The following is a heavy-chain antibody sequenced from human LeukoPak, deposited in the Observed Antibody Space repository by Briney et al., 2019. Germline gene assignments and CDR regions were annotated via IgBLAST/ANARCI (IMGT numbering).Heavy chain of an antibody. CDR1: GVSISSGDYY. CDR3: ARPYYYDSRIDP. CDR2: TYYSGST. V-gene: IGHV4-30-4*01. J-gene: IGHJ5*02. Sequence: SETLSLTCTVSGVSISSGDYYWRWIRQPPGKGLEWIGYTYYSGSTYYNPSLKSRVTISVDTSKNPFSLKLSSVTAADTAVYYCARPYYYDSRIDPWGQGTRVTVSS. D-gene: IGHD3-22*01.